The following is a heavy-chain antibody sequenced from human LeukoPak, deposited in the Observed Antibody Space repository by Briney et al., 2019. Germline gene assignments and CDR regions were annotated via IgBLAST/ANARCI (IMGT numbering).Heavy chain of an antibody. CDR1: GGSISSGGYY. V-gene: IGHV4-31*03. CDR2: IYYSGST. CDR3: ARDLVRRPDAGV. J-gene: IGHJ6*04. Sequence: SQTLSLTCTVSGGSISSGGYYWSWIRQHPGKGLEWIGYIYYSGSTYYNPSLKSRVTISVDTSKNQFSLKLSSVTAADTAVYYCARDLVRRPDAGVWGKGTTVTVSS. D-gene: IGHD3-10*01.